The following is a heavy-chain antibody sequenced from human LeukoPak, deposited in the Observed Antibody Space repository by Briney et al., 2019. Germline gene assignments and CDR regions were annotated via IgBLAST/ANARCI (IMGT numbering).Heavy chain of an antibody. Sequence: GASVKVSCKASGYTFTNYAMNWVRQAPGQGLEWMGWIGAYNGNTELAQKFQGRVTLATDASTSTAYVELRSLTSDDTAVYFCARGGSRSRRGDDAFDIWGQGTMVTVSS. CDR2: IGAYNGNT. CDR3: ARGGSRSRRGDDAFDI. J-gene: IGHJ3*02. CDR1: GYTFTNYA. D-gene: IGHD1-26*01. V-gene: IGHV1-18*01.